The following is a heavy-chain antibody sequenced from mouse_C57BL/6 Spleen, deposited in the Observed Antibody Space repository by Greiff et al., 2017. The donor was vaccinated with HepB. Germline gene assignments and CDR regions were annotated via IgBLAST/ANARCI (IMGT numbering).Heavy chain of an antibody. V-gene: IGHV5-15*01. Sequence: EVKLQESGGGLVQPGGSLKLSCAASGFTFSDYGMAWVRQAPRQGLEWVAFISNLAYSIYYADTVTGRCTISRENATNTLYLDMSSLRSEDTAMYYCGRITTGPYWYFDVWGTGTTVTVSS. D-gene: IGHD1-1*01. J-gene: IGHJ1*03. CDR3: GRITTGPYWYFDV. CDR2: ISNLAYSI. CDR1: GFTFSDYG.